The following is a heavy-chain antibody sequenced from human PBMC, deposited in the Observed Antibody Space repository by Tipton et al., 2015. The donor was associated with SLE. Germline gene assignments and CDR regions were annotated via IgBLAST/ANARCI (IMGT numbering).Heavy chain of an antibody. J-gene: IGHJ4*02. CDR1: GGSISSYY. D-gene: IGHD6-19*01. CDR2: IYYSGST. CDR3: ASEILRDYGSAWGPDY. Sequence: LRLSCTVSGGSISSYYWSWIRQPPGKGLEWIGYIYYSGSTNYNPSLKSRVTISVDTSRNQFSLILTSVTAADTAVYYCASEILRDYGSAWGPDYWGQGTLVTVSS. V-gene: IGHV4-59*12.